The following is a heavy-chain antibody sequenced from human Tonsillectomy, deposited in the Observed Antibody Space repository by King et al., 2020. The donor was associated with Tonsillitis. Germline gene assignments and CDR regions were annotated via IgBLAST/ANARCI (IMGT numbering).Heavy chain of an antibody. CDR3: AKVVAAAGTNWFDP. CDR1: GFTFSSYG. V-gene: IGHV3-30*18. D-gene: IGHD6-13*01. J-gene: IGHJ5*02. Sequence: VQLVESGGGVVQPGRSLRLSCAASGFTFSSYGMHWVRQAPGKGLEWVAVISYDGSNKYYADSVKGRFTISRDNSKITLYLQMNSLRAEDTAVYYCAKVVAAAGTNWFDPWGQGTLVTVSS. CDR2: ISYDGSNK.